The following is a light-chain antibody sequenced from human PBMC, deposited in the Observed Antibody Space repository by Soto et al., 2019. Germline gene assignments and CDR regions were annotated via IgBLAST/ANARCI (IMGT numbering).Light chain of an antibody. CDR2: WAS. CDR1: QSVLYNSNNKNY. CDR3: QQYYSPWP. J-gene: IGKJ1*01. Sequence: DIVMTQSPDSLAVSLGERATINCKSSQSVLYNSNNKNYLAWYQQKPGQPPKLLIYWASTRESGVPDRFSGSESGTDVTLTISSLQAEDVAVYYCQQYYSPWPFGQGTKVEIK. V-gene: IGKV4-1*01.